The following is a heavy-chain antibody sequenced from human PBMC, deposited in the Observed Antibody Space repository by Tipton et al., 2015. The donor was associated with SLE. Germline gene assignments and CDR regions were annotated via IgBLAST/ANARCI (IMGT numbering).Heavy chain of an antibody. CDR3: AGDPNGMDV. J-gene: IGHJ6*02. Sequence: SLRLSCAASEFTFSSYWMSWVRQAPGKGLEWVANIKQDGSEKYYVDSVKGRFTISRDNAKNSLYLQMNSLRAEDTAVYYCAGDPNGMDVWGQGTTVTVSS. CDR1: EFTFSSYW. CDR2: IKQDGSEK. V-gene: IGHV3-7*01.